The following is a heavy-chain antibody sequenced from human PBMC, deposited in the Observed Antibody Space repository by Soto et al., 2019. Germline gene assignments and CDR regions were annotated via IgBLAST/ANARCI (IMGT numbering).Heavy chain of an antibody. CDR1: GFTFSSYG. CDR2: IWYDGSNK. D-gene: IGHD3-10*01. V-gene: IGHV3-33*01. J-gene: IGHJ6*02. Sequence: GGSLRLSCAASGFTFSSYGMHWVRQAPGKGLEWVAVIWYDGSNKYYADSVKGRFTISRDNSKNTLYLQMNSLRAEDTAVYYCARDQSWFGEFQTVTPGTYYYGMDVWGQGPRSPSP. CDR3: ARDQSWFGEFQTVTPGTYYYGMDV.